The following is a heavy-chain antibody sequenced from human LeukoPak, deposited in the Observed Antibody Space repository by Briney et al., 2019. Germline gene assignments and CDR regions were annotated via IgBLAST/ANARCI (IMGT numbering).Heavy chain of an antibody. CDR2: IYHSGST. V-gene: IGHV4-39*07. CDR1: GGSISSSSYY. J-gene: IGHJ6*02. CDR3: ASQYMVRGVMEDGMDV. Sequence: SETLSLTCTVSGGSISSSSYYWGWIRQPPGKGLEWIGYIYHSGSTYYNPSLKSRVTISVDRSKNQFSLKLSSVTAADTAVYYCASQYMVRGVMEDGMDVWGQGTTVTVSS. D-gene: IGHD3-10*01.